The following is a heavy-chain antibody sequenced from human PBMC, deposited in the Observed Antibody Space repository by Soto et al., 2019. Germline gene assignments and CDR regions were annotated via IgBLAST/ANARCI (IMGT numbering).Heavy chain of an antibody. D-gene: IGHD3-16*02. Sequence: GGSLRLSCAASGFTFSSYAMSWVRQAPGKGLEWVSAISGSGGSTYYADSVKGRFTISRDNSKNTLYLQMNSLRAEDTAVYYCAKDRPYVWGSYRYEPYFDYWGQGTLVTVSS. CDR2: ISGSGGST. CDR1: GFTFSSYA. J-gene: IGHJ4*02. CDR3: AKDRPYVWGSYRYEPYFDY. V-gene: IGHV3-23*01.